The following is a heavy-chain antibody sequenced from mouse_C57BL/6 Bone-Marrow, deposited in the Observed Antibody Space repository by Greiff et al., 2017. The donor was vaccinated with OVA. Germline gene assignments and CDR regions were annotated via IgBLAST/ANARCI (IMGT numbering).Heavy chain of an antibody. D-gene: IGHD4-1*02. CDR1: GYTFTSYG. Sequence: VQLQQSGAELARPGASVKLSCKASGYTFTSYGISWVKQRTGQGLEWIGEIYPRSGNTYYNEKFKGKATLTADKSSSTAYMELRSLTSEDSAVYFCARLNWDVNWYCDVWGTGTTVTVSS. CDR3: ARLNWDVNWYCDV. CDR2: IYPRSGNT. V-gene: IGHV1-81*01. J-gene: IGHJ1*03.